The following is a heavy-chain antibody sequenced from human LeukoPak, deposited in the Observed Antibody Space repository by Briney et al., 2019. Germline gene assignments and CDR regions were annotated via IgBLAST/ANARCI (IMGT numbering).Heavy chain of an antibody. V-gene: IGHV3-23*01. J-gene: IGHJ4*02. CDR1: GFTFSSYA. CDR2: ISGSGGST. Sequence: GGSLRLSCAASGFTFSSYAMSWVRQAPGKGLEWVSAISGSGGSTYYADSVKGRFTIPRDNSKNTLYLQMNSLRAEDTAVYCCAKARHIVVVTAIPFDYWGQGTLVTVSS. CDR3: AKARHIVVVTAIPFDY. D-gene: IGHD2-21*02.